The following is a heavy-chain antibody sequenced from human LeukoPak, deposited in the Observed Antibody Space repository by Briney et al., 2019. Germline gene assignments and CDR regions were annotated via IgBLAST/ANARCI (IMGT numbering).Heavy chain of an antibody. CDR1: GGSISSYY. Sequence: SETLSLTCTVSGGSISSYYWSWIRQPPGKGLEWIGYIYYSGSTNYNPSLKSRVTISVDTSKNQFSLKLSSVTAADTAVYYCARGDTADDFDYWGQGTLVTVSS. CDR3: ARGDTADDFDY. J-gene: IGHJ4*02. D-gene: IGHD5-18*01. V-gene: IGHV4-59*12. CDR2: IYYSGST.